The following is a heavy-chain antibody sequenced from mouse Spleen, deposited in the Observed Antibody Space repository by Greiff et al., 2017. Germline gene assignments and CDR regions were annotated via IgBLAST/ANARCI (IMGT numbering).Heavy chain of an antibody. CDR2: IDPSDSET. CDR1: GYTFTSYW. D-gene: IGHD2-1*01. J-gene: IGHJ4*01. Sequence: VQLQQPGAELVKPGAPVKLSCKASGYTFTSYWMNWVKQRPGRGLEWIGRIDPSDSETHYNQKFKDKATLTVDKSSSTAYIQLSSLTSEDSAVYYCARNDGNYDAMDYWGQGTSVTVSS. V-gene: IGHV1-69*02. CDR3: ARNDGNYDAMDY.